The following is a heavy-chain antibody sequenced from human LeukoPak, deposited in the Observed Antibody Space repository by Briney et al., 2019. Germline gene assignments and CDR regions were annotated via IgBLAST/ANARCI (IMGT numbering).Heavy chain of an antibody. CDR3: AREQQLVGGDY. V-gene: IGHV1-69*04. CDR1: GGTFSSYA. CDR2: IIPILGIA. D-gene: IGHD6-13*01. J-gene: IGHJ4*02. Sequence: SVKVSCKASGGTFSSYAISWVRQAPGQGLEWMGRIIPILGIANYAQKFQGRVAITADKSTSTAYMELSSLRSEDTAVYYCAREQQLVGGDYWGQGTLVTVSS.